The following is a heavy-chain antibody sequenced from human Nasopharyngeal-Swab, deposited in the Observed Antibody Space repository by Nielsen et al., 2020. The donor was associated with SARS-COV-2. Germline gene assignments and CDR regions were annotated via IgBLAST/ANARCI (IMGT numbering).Heavy chain of an antibody. CDR1: GFTISSNY. V-gene: IGHV3-53*04. CDR3: ARDLSLYSSSPSNGMDV. D-gene: IGHD6-6*01. J-gene: IGHJ6*02. CDR2: IYSGGST. Sequence: GESLKIACAASGFTISSNYMSCVRQAPGKGLEWVSVIYSGGSTFYADSVEGRFTISRHNFKNTLYLQMNSLRPEDTAIYYCARDLSLYSSSPSNGMDVWGQGTTVTVSS.